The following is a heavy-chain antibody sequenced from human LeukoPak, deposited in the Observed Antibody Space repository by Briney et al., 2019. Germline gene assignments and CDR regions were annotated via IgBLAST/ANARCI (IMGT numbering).Heavy chain of an antibody. CDR1: GGSISGSSYY. D-gene: IGHD3-9*01. Sequence: PSETLSLTCTVSGGSISGSSYYWGWIRQPPGKGLEWIRSIYYSGSTYYNPSLKSRVTVSLDTSKNQFSLKLSSVTAADTAVYYCARGSYDVLTGYSTFGEYWGQGTLLTVSS. J-gene: IGHJ4*02. V-gene: IGHV4-39*01. CDR3: ARGSYDVLTGYSTFGEY. CDR2: IYYSGST.